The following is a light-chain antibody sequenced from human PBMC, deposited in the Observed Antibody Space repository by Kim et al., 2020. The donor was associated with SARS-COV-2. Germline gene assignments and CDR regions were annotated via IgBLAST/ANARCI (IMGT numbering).Light chain of an antibody. J-gene: IGLJ3*02. CDR2: IDYDGTH. Sequence: QPVLTQSPSASASLGASVRLTCTLTSGPSAYAIAWLQQQPEKGPRYLMKIDYDGTHTKGDGIPDRFSGSSSGAARFLTISSLQSEDEADYYCQTWGSGIQVFGGGTQLTV. CDR1: SGPSAYA. V-gene: IGLV4-69*01. CDR3: QTWGSGIQV.